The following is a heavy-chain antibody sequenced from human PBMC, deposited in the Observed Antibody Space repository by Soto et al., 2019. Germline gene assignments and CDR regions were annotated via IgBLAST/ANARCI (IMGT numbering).Heavy chain of an antibody. CDR2: IYYSGST. D-gene: IGHD2-15*01. CDR1: GGSISSYY. CDR3: ARRWGSASDY. J-gene: IGHJ4*02. Sequence: QVQLQESGPGLVKPSETLSLTCTVSGGSISSYYWSWIRQPPGKGLVWIGYIYYSGSTNYNPSLKRRATISVDTSTNQFLLKLSSVTAADTAVYYCARRWGSASDYWGQGTLVTVSS. V-gene: IGHV4-59*08.